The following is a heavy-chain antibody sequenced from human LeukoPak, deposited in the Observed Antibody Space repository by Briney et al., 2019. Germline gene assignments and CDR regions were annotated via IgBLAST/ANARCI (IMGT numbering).Heavy chain of an antibody. J-gene: IGHJ6*03. Sequence: GASVKVSCKASGGTFSSYAISWVRQAPGQGLEWMGWINTNTGNPTYAQGFTGRFVFSLDTSVSTAYLQISSLKAEDTAVYYCAMGYSYGPSDMDVWGKGTTVTVSS. D-gene: IGHD5-18*01. V-gene: IGHV7-4-1*02. CDR1: GGTFSSYA. CDR2: INTNTGNP. CDR3: AMGYSYGPSDMDV.